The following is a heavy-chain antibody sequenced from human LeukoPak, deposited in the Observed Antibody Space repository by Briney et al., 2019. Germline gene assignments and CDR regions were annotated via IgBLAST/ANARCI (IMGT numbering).Heavy chain of an antibody. CDR3: AGTMVRGVIFGWYLDL. CDR1: VGTFSSYA. V-gene: IGHV1-69*13. Sequence: ASVTVSFKASVGTFSSYAISWVRQAPGQGLEWMGGIIPIFGTANYAQKFQGRVTITADESTSKAYMQLSSLRSEATAVSYCAGTMVRGVIFGWYLDLWGRGTLVTVSS. J-gene: IGHJ2*01. CDR2: IIPIFGTA. D-gene: IGHD3-10*01.